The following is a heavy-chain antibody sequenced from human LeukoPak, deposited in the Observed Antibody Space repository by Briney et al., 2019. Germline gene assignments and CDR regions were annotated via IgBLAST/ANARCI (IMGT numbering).Heavy chain of an antibody. D-gene: IGHD3-22*01. V-gene: IGHV1-69*04. CDR3: ASGMYYYDSSGNSYFDY. Sequence: SVKVSCKGSVCTFSSYAISWVRQAPGQGLEWVGRIIPIFGRANYAQKFQGRVTITADKSTNTAYMELRSLRSEDTAVYYCASGMYYYDSSGNSYFDYWGQGTLVTVSS. CDR2: IIPIFGRA. J-gene: IGHJ4*02. CDR1: VCTFSSYA.